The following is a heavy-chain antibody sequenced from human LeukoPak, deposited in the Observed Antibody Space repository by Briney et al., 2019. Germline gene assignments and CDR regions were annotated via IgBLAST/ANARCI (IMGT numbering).Heavy chain of an antibody. CDR2: INSDGSGT. CDR3: ARESFMVYEPIDC. Sequence: PGGSLRLSCEASGFTFSRYSMHWVRQAPGKGLVGVSRINSDGSGTHYTDVVKGRFTISRDNAKNTLYLQVNGLRAEDTAVYYCARESFMVYEPIDCWGQGTLVTVSS. D-gene: IGHD2-8*01. V-gene: IGHV3-74*01. J-gene: IGHJ4*02. CDR1: GFTFSRYS.